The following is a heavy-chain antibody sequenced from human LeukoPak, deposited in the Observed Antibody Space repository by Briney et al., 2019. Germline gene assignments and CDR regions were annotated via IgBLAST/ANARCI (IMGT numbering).Heavy chain of an antibody. CDR3: AIMHRYYDGSGYWVQ. D-gene: IGHD3-22*01. CDR2: ISTSGGST. V-gene: IGHV3-23*01. Sequence: GGSLRLFCAASGFTFSSYAMSWVRQAPGKGLEWVSGISTSGGSTSYADSVKGRFTISRDNPRNTLYMQMNSLRAEDTAVYYCAIMHRYYDGSGYWVQWGQGTLVTVSS. J-gene: IGHJ4*02. CDR1: GFTFSSYA.